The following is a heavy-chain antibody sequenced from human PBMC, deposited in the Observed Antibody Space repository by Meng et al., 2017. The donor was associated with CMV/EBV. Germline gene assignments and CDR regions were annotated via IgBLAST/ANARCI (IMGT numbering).Heavy chain of an antibody. Sequence: VPVVGAGGGVVQPGGSLRLSWAASGFTFSSYGMHWVRQAPGKGLEWVAFIRYDGSNKYYADSVKGRFTIYRDNSKNTLYLQMNSLRAEDTAVYYCAKGPTGTADYWGQGTLVTVSS. J-gene: IGHJ4*02. V-gene: IGHV3-30*02. CDR3: AKGPTGTADY. D-gene: IGHD1-1*01. CDR1: GFTFSSYG. CDR2: IRYDGSNK.